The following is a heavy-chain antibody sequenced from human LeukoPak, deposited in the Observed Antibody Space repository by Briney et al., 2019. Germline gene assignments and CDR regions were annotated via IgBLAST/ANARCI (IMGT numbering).Heavy chain of an antibody. CDR3: ATAGDIVVVPAAQSYYYGMDV. J-gene: IGHJ6*02. CDR2: IIPIFGTA. V-gene: IGHV1-69*05. Sequence: GASVKVSCKASGGTFSSYAISWVRQAPGQGLEWMGGIIPIFGTANYAQKFQGRVTITTDESTSTAYMELSSLRSEDTAVYYCATAGDIVVVPAAQSYYYGMDVWGQGTTVTVSS. CDR1: GGTFSSYA. D-gene: IGHD2-2*01.